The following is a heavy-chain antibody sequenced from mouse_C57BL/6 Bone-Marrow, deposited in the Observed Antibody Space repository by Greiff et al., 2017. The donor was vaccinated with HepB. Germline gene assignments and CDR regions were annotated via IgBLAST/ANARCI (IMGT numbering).Heavy chain of an antibody. D-gene: IGHD1-1*01. Sequence: VQLQQPGAELVRPGSSVKLSCKASGYTFTSYWMHWVKQRPIQGLEWIGNIDPSDSETHYNQKFKDKATLTVDKSSSTAYMQLSSLTSEDSAVYYCARERIYYYYYYAMDYWGKGTSVTVAS. CDR1: GYTFTSYW. CDR3: ARERIYYYYYYAMDY. CDR2: IDPSDSET. J-gene: IGHJ4*01. V-gene: IGHV1-52*01.